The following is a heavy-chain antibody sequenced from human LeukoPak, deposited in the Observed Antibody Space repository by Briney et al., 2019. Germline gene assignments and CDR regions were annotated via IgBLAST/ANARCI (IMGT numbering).Heavy chain of an antibody. CDR2: IYYSGST. V-gene: IGHV4-31*03. D-gene: IGHD3-22*01. Sequence: SETLSLTCTVSGGSISSGGYYWSWIRQHPGKGLEWIGYIYYSGSTYYNPSLKSRVTISVDTSKNQFSLKLSSVTAADTAVYYCARGGKRHYDLYYFDYWGQGTLVTVSS. J-gene: IGHJ4*02. CDR1: GGSISSGGYY. CDR3: ARGGKRHYDLYYFDY.